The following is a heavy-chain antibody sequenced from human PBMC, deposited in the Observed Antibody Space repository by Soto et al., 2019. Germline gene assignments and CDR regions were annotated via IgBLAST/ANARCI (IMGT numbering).Heavy chain of an antibody. CDR3: ARGREYYEILTGYYAPLSKLDY. CDR1: GGSFSGYY. D-gene: IGHD3-9*01. Sequence: QVQLQQWGAGLLKPSETLSLTCAVYGGSFSGYYWSWIRQSPGKGLEWIGEINHSGSTNYNPSLKSRVTMSVDTSKNQFSLKLTSVTAADTAVYYCARGREYYEILTGYYAPLSKLDYWGQGILVTVSS. V-gene: IGHV4-34*01. J-gene: IGHJ4*02. CDR2: INHSGST.